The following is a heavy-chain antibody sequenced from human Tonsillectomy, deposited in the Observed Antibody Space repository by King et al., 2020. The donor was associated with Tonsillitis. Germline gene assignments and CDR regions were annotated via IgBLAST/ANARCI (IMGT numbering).Heavy chain of an antibody. D-gene: IGHD2-15*01. Sequence: QVQLQESGPGLVKPSETLSLTCSVSGGSISSYYWNWIRQSAEKGLEWIGRIQSGVSTSYNPSLKSRVTMSVDTSKNHFSLKLSSLTAADTAVYYCARAWGRWSYFDYWGQGSLVAVSS. CDR1: GGSISSYY. J-gene: IGHJ4*02. CDR3: ARAWGRWSYFDY. V-gene: IGHV4-4*07. CDR2: IQSGVST.